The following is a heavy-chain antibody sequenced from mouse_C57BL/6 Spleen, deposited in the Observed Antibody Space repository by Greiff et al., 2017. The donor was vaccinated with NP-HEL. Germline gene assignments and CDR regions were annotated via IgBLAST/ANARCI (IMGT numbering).Heavy chain of an antibody. CDR3: ARGDSSGQLYAMDY. D-gene: IGHD3-2*02. CDR2: IRNKANGYTT. Sequence: EVKVVESGGGLVQPGGSLSLSCAASGFTFTDYYMSWVRQPPGKALEWLGFIRNKANGYTTEYSASVKGRFTISSDNSQSILYLQMNALRAEDSATYYCARGDSSGQLYAMDYWGQGTSVTVSS. CDR1: GFTFTDYY. J-gene: IGHJ4*01. V-gene: IGHV7-3*01.